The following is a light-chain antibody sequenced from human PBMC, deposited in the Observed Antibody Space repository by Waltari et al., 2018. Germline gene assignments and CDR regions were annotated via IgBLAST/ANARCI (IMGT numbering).Light chain of an antibody. Sequence: VGLTQSPLSLPVTLGQPASISCRSTQTLLYTDGNTYLNWFHQRPGQSPRRLIYKVSNRDSGVPDRLSGGGSRTDFTLKISRVEADDVGIYYCMQGTHWPITFGQGTRLEIE. CDR2: KVS. V-gene: IGKV2-30*01. CDR3: MQGTHWPIT. CDR1: QTLLYTDGNTY. J-gene: IGKJ5*01.